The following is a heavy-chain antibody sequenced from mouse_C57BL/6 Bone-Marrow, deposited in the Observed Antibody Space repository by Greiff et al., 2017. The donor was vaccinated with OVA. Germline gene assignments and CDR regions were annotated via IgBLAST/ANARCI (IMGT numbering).Heavy chain of an antibody. CDR1: GFTFSSYG. Sequence: EVQRVESGGDLVKPGGSLKLSCAASGFTFSSYGMSWVRQTPDKRLEWVATISSGGSYTYYPDSVKGRFTISRDKATNTLYLQMSSLKSEDTAMYYCAKLLRGWCAYWGQGTLVTVSA. V-gene: IGHV5-6*01. CDR2: ISSGGSYT. D-gene: IGHD1-1*01. CDR3: AKLLRGWCAY. J-gene: IGHJ3*01.